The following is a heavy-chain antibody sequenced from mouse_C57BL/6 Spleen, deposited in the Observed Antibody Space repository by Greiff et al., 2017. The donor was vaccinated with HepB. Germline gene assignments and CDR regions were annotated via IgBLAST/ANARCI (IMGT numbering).Heavy chain of an antibody. CDR3: ARGYGSDWYFDV. V-gene: IGHV1-64*01. D-gene: IGHD2-2*01. CDR1: GYTFTSYW. Sequence: VQLQQPGAELVKPGASVKLSCKASGYTFTSYWMHWVKQRPGQGLEWIGMIHPNSGSTNYNEKFKSKATLTVDKSSSTAYMQLSSLTSEDSAVYYCARGYGSDWYFDVWGTGTTVTVSS. J-gene: IGHJ1*03. CDR2: IHPNSGST.